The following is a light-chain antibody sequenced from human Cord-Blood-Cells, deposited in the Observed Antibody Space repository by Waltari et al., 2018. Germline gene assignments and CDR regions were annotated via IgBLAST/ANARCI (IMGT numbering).Light chain of an antibody. V-gene: IGKV1-39*01. CDR2: AAS. Sequence: DIQMTQSPASLSASVGDRVTLTCRASQSISSYLIWYPQKPGKAPKLLIYAASSLQSGVPSRFSGSGSGTDFTLTISSLQPEDFATYYCQQSYSTPQTFGQGTKVEIK. CDR3: QQSYSTPQT. J-gene: IGKJ1*01. CDR1: QSISSY.